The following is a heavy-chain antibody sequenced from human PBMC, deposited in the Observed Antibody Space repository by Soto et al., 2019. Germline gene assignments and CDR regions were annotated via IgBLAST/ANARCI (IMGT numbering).Heavy chain of an antibody. CDR3: ARVRFLEWLSYQYYHYGMDV. V-gene: IGHV1-18*01. CDR1: GYPFTSYV. Sequence: ASVKVSCKASGYPFTSYVISWVRQAPGQGLEWMGWISAYNGNTNYAQKLQGRVTMTTDTSTSTAYMELRSLRSDGTAVYYCARVRFLEWLSYQYYHYGMDVWGQGTTVTVSS. D-gene: IGHD3-3*01. J-gene: IGHJ6*02. CDR2: ISAYNGNT.